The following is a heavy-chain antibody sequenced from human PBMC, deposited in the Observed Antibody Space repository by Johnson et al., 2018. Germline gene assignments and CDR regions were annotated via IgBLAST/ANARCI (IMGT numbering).Heavy chain of an antibody. CDR2: IFYTGLT. J-gene: IGHJ3*02. V-gene: IGHV4-59*01. D-gene: IGHD3-22*01. CDR1: GGSIGSYY. Sequence: QVQLQESGPGLVKPSETLSLTCTVSGGSIGSYYWTWIRQPPGKGLEYIGYIFYTGLTGYNPSLESRVTISLDTSKKQFSRKMTSVTTADTAVYYCARDRRYESGGYYLPFDIWGQGTMVTVSS. CDR3: ARDRRYESGGYYLPFDI.